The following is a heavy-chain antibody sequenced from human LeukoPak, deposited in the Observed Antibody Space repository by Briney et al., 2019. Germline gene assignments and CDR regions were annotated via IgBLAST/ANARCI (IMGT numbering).Heavy chain of an antibody. J-gene: IGHJ4*02. D-gene: IGHD6-19*01. V-gene: IGHV3-33*01. CDR3: ARDHSSGWCSDYFDY. Sequence: RSGGSLRLSCAASGFTFSSYGMHWVRQAPGKGLEWVAVIWYDGSNKYYADSVKGRFTISRDNSKNTLYLQMNSLRAEDTAVYYCARDHSSGWCSDYFDYWGQGTLVTVSS. CDR1: GFTFSSYG. CDR2: IWYDGSNK.